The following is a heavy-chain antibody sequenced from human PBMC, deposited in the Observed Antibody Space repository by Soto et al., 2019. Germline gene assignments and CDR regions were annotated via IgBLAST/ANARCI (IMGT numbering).Heavy chain of an antibody. Sequence: EVQLVESGGGLVQPGGSLRLSCAASGFPFSSYWLSWVRQAPGKGLEWVANIKQDGSEKYYVDSVKGRFTISRDNAKNSLYLQMNSLRAEDTAVYYCARVVRATITPYYYYGMDVWGQGTTVTVSS. D-gene: IGHD5-12*01. CDR2: IKQDGSEK. CDR1: GFPFSSYW. V-gene: IGHV3-7*01. CDR3: ARVVRATITPYYYYGMDV. J-gene: IGHJ6*02.